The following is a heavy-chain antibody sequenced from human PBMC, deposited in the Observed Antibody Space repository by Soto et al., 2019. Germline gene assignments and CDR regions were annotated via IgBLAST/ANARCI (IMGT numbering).Heavy chain of an antibody. Sequence: QVQLQESGPGLVKPSETLSLTCTVSGVSISSYYWSWLRQPAGKGLVWIGRIYTSGSTNYNPSLKCQGKMAVDTSKNQFSLRLSSVTAADTAVYYCAGEDYGGNAWGFDIWGKGTMVTISS. CDR1: GVSISSYY. J-gene: IGHJ3*02. CDR2: IYTSGST. D-gene: IGHD3-16*01. V-gene: IGHV4-4*07. CDR3: AGEDYGGNAWGFDI.